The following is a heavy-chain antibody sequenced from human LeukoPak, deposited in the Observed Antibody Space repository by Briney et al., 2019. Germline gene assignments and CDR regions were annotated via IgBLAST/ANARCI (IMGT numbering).Heavy chain of an antibody. Sequence: SETLSLTCTVSGGSISSSSYYWGWIRQPPGKGLEWIGSIYYSGSTYYNPSLKSRVTISVDKSKNQFSLRLSSVTAADTAVFYCARSSSRMDYYYYYMDVWGKGTTVTVSS. CDR1: GGSISSSSYY. J-gene: IGHJ6*03. CDR3: ARSSSRMDYYYYYMDV. D-gene: IGHD2-2*01. V-gene: IGHV4-39*07. CDR2: IYYSGST.